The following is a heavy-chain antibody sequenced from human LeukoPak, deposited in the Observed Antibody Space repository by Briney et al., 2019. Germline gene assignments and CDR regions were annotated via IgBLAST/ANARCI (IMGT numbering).Heavy chain of an antibody. CDR1: GFTFSSYG. CDR2: IRYDGSNK. J-gene: IGHJ4*02. Sequence: GGSLRLSCAASGFTFSSYGMHWVRQAPGKGLEWVAFIRYDGSNKYYADSVKGRFTISRDNSKNTLYLQMNSLRAEDTAVYYCAKDLSARISAGKDTDFDYWGQGTLVTVSS. CDR3: AKDLSARISAGKDTDFDY. V-gene: IGHV3-30*02. D-gene: IGHD6-25*01.